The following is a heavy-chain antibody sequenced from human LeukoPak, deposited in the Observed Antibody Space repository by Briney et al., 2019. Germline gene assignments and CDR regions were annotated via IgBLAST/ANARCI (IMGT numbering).Heavy chain of an antibody. D-gene: IGHD4-17*01. CDR1: GGSFSSYF. CDR2: IYHSGST. V-gene: IGHV4-59*08. CDR3: ARHVPNDYGGWTYAFDI. Sequence: SETLSLTCTVSGGSFSSYFWSWIRQPPGKGLEWIGYIYHSGSTNHNPSLKSRVTISVDTSKNQFSLKLSSVTAADRAVYYCARHVPNDYGGWTYAFDIWGPGTMVTVSS. J-gene: IGHJ3*02.